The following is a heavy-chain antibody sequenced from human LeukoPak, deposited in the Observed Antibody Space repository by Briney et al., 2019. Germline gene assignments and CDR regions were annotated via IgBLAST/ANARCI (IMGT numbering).Heavy chain of an antibody. D-gene: IGHD2-2*01. CDR2: INPSGGST. CDR1: GYTFTSYY. CDR3: ARLVVPADSRGYYYYMDV. V-gene: IGHV1-46*01. J-gene: IGHJ6*03. Sequence: ASVKVSCKASGYTFTSYYMHWVRQAPGQGLEWMGIINPSGGSTNYAQKFQGRVTITTDESTSTAYMELSSLRSEDTAVYYCARLVVPADSRGYYYYMDVWGIGTTVTVSS.